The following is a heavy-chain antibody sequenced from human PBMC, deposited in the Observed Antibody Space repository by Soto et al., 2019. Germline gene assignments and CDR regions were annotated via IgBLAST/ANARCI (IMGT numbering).Heavy chain of an antibody. Sequence: EVQLLESGGGLVQPGGSLRLSCAASGFTFSSYAMNWVRQAPGKGLQWVSVISGSGDCTYYADSVKGRFTISRDNSKNTLYLQMNSLRAEDTAVYYCARRNSGWYFDLWGRGTLVTVSS. J-gene: IGHJ2*01. V-gene: IGHV3-23*01. CDR2: ISGSGDCT. D-gene: IGHD4-4*01. CDR1: GFTFSSYA. CDR3: ARRNSGWYFDL.